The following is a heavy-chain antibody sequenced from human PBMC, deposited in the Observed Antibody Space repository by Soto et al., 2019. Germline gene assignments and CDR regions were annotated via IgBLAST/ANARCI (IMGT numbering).Heavy chain of an antibody. Sequence: QVQLVQSGAEVKKPGAAVKGSCKASGYTFTSYDINWVRQATGQGLEWMGWMNPNSGNTGYAQKFQGRVTMTRNTAISTAYMEPSSLRSEDTAVYYCARGSNGSSWYAYWFDPWGQGTLVTVSS. V-gene: IGHV1-8*01. J-gene: IGHJ5*02. D-gene: IGHD6-13*01. CDR2: MNPNSGNT. CDR1: GYTFTSYD. CDR3: ARGSNGSSWYAYWFDP.